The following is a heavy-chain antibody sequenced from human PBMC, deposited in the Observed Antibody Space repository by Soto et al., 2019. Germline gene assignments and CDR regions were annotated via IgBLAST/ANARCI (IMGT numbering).Heavy chain of an antibody. Sequence: ASVKVSCKASGYTFTSSYMHWVRQAPGQGLEWMGIINPSGGSTSYAQKFQGRVTFTRDTSTGTVYMQLSSLTSEDTAVYYCARDDSGFGGSHYIDYFNYWGQGALVTVS. CDR2: INPSGGST. CDR3: ARDDSGFGGSHYIDYFNY. D-gene: IGHD1-26*01. V-gene: IGHV1-46*01. CDR1: GYTFTSSY. J-gene: IGHJ4*02.